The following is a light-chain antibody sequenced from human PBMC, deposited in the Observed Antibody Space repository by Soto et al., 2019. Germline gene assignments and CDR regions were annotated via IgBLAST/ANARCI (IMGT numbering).Light chain of an antibody. V-gene: IGLV1-47*02. CDR3: AAWEDSRSGPV. CDR2: TND. J-gene: IGLJ3*02. Sequence: QSVLTQPPSASGTPGQRVTISCSGSSSNIGRNPVYWYQQVPGTAPKLLFYTNDQRPSGVPDRFSGSKSGTSASLAISGLRSEDEADYYCAAWEDSRSGPVFGGGTQLTVL. CDR1: SSNIGRNP.